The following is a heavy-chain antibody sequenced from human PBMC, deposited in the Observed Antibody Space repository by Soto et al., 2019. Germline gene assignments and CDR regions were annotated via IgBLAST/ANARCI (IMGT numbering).Heavy chain of an antibody. D-gene: IGHD2-2*02. CDR2: ISGSGGST. J-gene: IGHJ4*02. CDR1: GFTFSSYA. V-gene: IGHV3-23*01. CDR3: AKDITITTTDPHCSSTRCDR. Sequence: GGSLRLSCAASGFTFSSYAMSWVRQAPGKGLEWVSAISGSGGSTYYADSVKGRFTISRDNSKNTLYLQMNSLRAEDTAVYYCAKDITITTTDPHCSSTRCDRWGQGTLVTVAS.